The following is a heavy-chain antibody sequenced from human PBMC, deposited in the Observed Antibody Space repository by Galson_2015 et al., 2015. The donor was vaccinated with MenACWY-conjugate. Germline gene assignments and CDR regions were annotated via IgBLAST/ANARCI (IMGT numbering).Heavy chain of an antibody. Sequence: ETLSLTCTVSGDSISSSNYYWGWIRQPPGRGLEWIGSFYFSGSTYYNPSPKSRVTISVDTSKNQFSLKLTSVTAADTAVYYCARGGWQWLVRLHIYGYWGQGALVIVSS. J-gene: IGHJ4*02. CDR2: FYFSGST. CDR3: ARGGWQWLVRLHIYGY. D-gene: IGHD6-19*01. V-gene: IGHV4-39*01. CDR1: GDSISSSNYY.